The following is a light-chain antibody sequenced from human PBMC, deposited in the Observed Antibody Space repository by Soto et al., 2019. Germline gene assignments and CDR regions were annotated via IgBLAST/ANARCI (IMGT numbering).Light chain of an antibody. CDR1: SSDVGGYNY. Sequence: QAVVTQPRSVSGSPGQSVTISCTGTSSDVGGYNYVSWYQQHPGKAPKLMIYDVSKRPSGVPDRFSGSKSGNTASLTISGLQAEDEADYYCCSYAGNLRVFGGGTKLTVL. J-gene: IGLJ2*01. V-gene: IGLV2-11*01. CDR2: DVS. CDR3: CSYAGNLRV.